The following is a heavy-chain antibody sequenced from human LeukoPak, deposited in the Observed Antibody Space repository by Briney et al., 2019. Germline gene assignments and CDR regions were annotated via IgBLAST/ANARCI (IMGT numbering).Heavy chain of an antibody. CDR2: IKQDGSEK. CDR1: GFTFSNAW. Sequence: PGGSLRLSCAASGFTFSNAWMSWVRQAPGKGLEWVANIKQDGSEKYYVDSVKGRFTISRDNAKNSLYLQMNSLRAEDTAVYYCARERRIEVYYYYYMDVWGKGTTVTVSS. D-gene: IGHD2/OR15-2a*01. V-gene: IGHV3-7*01. CDR3: ARERRIEVYYYYYMDV. J-gene: IGHJ6*03.